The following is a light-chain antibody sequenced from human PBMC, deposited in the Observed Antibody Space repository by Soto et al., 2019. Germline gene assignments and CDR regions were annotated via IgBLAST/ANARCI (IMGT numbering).Light chain of an antibody. V-gene: IGKV3-20*01. CDR3: QQYCSSLYT. CDR1: QSVSSSY. CDR2: GAS. J-gene: IGKJ2*01. Sequence: EIVLPQSPGTLSLSPGERATLSCRASQSVSSSYLAGYQQKPGQAPRLLIYGASRRATGIPDRFSGSGPLTDFNLTISRLEPEDFAVYYGQQYCSSLYTVGQGTKLEIK.